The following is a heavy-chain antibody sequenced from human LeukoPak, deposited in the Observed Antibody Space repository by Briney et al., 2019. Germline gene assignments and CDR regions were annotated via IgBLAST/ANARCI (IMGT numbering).Heavy chain of an antibody. CDR2: IYYSGST. CDR1: GGSISSYY. V-gene: IGHV4-59*01. Sequence: PSETLSLTCTVSGGSISSYYWSWIRQPPGKGLEWIGYIYYSGSTNYNPSLKSRVTISVDTSKNQFSLELSSVTAADTAVYYCARVPISGWYYFDYWGQGTLVTVSS. D-gene: IGHD6-19*01. J-gene: IGHJ4*02. CDR3: ARVPISGWYYFDY.